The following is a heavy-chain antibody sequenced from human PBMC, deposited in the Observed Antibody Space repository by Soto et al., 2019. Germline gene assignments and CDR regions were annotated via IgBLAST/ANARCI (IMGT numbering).Heavy chain of an antibody. V-gene: IGHV4-39*01. CDR1: GGSISSSSYY. CDR3: ARLGTDFDWLFTHFDY. J-gene: IGHJ4*02. Sequence: SETLSLTCTVSGGSISSSSYYWGWIRQPPGKGLEWIGSIYYSGSTYYNPSLKIRVTISVDTSKNQFSLKLSSVTAADTAVYYCARLGTDFDWLFTHFDYWGQGTLVTVSS. D-gene: IGHD3-9*01. CDR2: IYYSGST.